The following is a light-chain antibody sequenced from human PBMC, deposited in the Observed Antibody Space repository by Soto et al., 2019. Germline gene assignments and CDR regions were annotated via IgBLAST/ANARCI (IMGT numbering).Light chain of an antibody. CDR1: QSVSSY. J-gene: IGKJ4*01. CDR2: DAS. CDR3: QQRSNWPQGLT. Sequence: EIVLTQSPATLSLSPGERATLSCRASQSVSSYLAWYQQKPGQAPRLLIYDASNRATGIPARFSGSGSGTDFTLTISSLEPEDFAVYHCQQRSNWPQGLTFGGGTKVEIK. V-gene: IGKV3-11*01.